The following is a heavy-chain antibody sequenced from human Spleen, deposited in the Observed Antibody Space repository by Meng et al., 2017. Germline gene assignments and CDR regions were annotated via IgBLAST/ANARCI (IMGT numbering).Heavy chain of an antibody. J-gene: IGHJ4*02. CDR2: INHSGAT. CDR1: GGSISSGGYY. D-gene: IGHD3-3*01. CDR3: ARRRLYDFWSGSTPFDY. Sequence: QGPLQESGPGLVKPSQTLSLTCTVSGGSISSGGYYWSWIRQRPGKGLEWIGEINHSGATNYNPSLKSRVTISVDTSKNQFSLKLNSVTAADTAIYYCARRRLYDFWSGSTPFDYWGQGTLVTVSS. V-gene: IGHV4-31*03.